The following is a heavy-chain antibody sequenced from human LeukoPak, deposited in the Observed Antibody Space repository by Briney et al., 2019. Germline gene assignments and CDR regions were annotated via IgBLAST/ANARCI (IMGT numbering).Heavy chain of an antibody. CDR1: GYTFTGYY. J-gene: IGHJ4*02. CDR2: INPNSGGT. D-gene: IGHD2-15*01. CDR3: AREVRVLGYCSGGSCFPLGY. Sequence: ASVKVSCKASGYTFTGYYMHWARQAPGQGLEWMGWINPNSGGTNYAQKFQGRVTMTRDTSINTAYMELSRLKSDDTAVYYCAREVRVLGYCSGGSCFPLGYWGQGTLVTVSS. V-gene: IGHV1-2*02.